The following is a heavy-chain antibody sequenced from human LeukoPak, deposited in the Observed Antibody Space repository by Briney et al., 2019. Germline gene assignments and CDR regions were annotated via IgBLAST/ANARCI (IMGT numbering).Heavy chain of an antibody. D-gene: IGHD1-1*01. Sequence: WETLSLTCTVSGVSVSSYYWSWIRRPPGRGLEWIAYLSHSGSSDSNPSLTSRSITLVDTSKNQCSLKLTSVTAANTAVYYCARDRYANAWNSFDIWGHGTMVTVSS. J-gene: IGHJ3*02. CDR1: GVSVSSYY. CDR2: LSHSGSS. V-gene: IGHV4-59*02. CDR3: ARDRYANAWNSFDI.